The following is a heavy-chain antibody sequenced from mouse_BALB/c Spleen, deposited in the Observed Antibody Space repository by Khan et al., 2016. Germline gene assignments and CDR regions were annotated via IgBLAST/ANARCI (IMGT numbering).Heavy chain of an antibody. D-gene: IGHD2-1*01. J-gene: IGHJ2*01. V-gene: IGHV1-7*01. CDR1: GYTFTSYW. CDR2: INPSTGYT. Sequence: QVQLKQSGAELAKPGASVKMSCKASGYTFTSYWMHWVKQRPGQGLEWIGYINPSTGYTEYNQKFKDKATLTADTSSSTAYMQLSSLTSEDSAVYYCARIHYYGSYHDYWGQGTTLTVSS. CDR3: ARIHYYGSYHDY.